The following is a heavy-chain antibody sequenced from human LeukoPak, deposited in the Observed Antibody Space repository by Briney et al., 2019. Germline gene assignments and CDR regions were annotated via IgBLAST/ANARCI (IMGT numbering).Heavy chain of an antibody. CDR2: INPSGGST. J-gene: IGHJ4*02. Sequence: GASVKVSCKASGYTFTSYDINWVRQATGQGLEWMGIINPSGGSTSYAQKFQGRVTMTRDTSTSTVYMELSSLRSEDTAVYYCARDFNGFDYWGQGTLVTVSS. V-gene: IGHV1-46*01. CDR1: GYTFTSYD. D-gene: IGHD2-8*01. CDR3: ARDFNGFDY.